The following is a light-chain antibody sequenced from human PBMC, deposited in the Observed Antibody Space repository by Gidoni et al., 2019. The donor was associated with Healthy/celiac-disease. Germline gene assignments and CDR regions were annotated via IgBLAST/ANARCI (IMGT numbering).Light chain of an antibody. CDR2: AAS. J-gene: IGKJ3*01. Sequence: DIQITQSPSSLSASVGDRVTITCRASQSISSYLNWYQQNPGKSPKLLIYAASSLQSGVPSRCSGRGSGTDFTLTSSKLQPEDFATYYCQQSYSTPQPFGPWTKVDIK. CDR3: QQSYSTPQP. V-gene: IGKV1-39*01. CDR1: QSISSY.